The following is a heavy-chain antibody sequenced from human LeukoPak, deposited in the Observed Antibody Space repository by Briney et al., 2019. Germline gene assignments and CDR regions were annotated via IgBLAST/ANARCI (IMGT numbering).Heavy chain of an antibody. V-gene: IGHV3-30*04. CDR2: ISSDGSNE. J-gene: IGHJ4*02. CDR3: ARAPTTRSPFDY. Sequence: GGSLRLSCAASGFTFSSNAMHWVRQSPGKGLEWVAVISSDGSNEYYGDSVKGRFTISRDNSKNTLYLQMNSLRGEATAVYYCARAPTTRSPFDYWGQGTLVTVSS. D-gene: IGHD1-1*01. CDR1: GFTFSSNA.